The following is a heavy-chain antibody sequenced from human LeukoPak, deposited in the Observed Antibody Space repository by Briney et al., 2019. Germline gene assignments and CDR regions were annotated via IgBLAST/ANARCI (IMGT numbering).Heavy chain of an antibody. Sequence: GGSLRLSCAASGFTFSSYAMSWVRQAPGKGLEWVSAISGSGGSTYYADSVKGRFTISRDNSKNTLYLQMNSLRAEDTAGYYCAKSTMIVVVTIDYWGQGTLVTVSS. CDR3: AKSTMIVVVTIDY. V-gene: IGHV3-23*01. CDR2: ISGSGGST. J-gene: IGHJ4*02. D-gene: IGHD3-22*01. CDR1: GFTFSSYA.